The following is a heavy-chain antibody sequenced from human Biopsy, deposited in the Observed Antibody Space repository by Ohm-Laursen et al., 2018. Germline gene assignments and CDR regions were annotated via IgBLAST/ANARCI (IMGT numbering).Heavy chain of an antibody. D-gene: IGHD3-3*01. CDR1: GYTFTAYG. CDR3: ARDPGYDFWSGSDPFDI. Sequence: ASVKASCTPSGYTFTAYGISWVRQAPGQGLEWMGWISTYNDDTNIAQKFQGRVSMHTDTSTRTAYMELRSLRSGDTAIYFCARDPGYDFWSGSDPFDIWGQGTLVTVS. J-gene: IGHJ3*02. V-gene: IGHV1-18*04. CDR2: ISTYNDDT.